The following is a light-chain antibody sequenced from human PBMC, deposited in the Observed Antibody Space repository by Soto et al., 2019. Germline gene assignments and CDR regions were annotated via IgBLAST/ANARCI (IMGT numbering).Light chain of an antibody. V-gene: IGLV2-14*03. CDR3: CSHSSSITWM. J-gene: IGLJ3*02. Sequence: QSALTQTASVSGSPGQSITISCTGTSSDVGGYNFVSWYQQHLGKAPKLIIHEVTNRPSGVSTRFSGSKSGNTASLTISGLQAEDEAVYYCCSHSSSITWMFGGGTKLTVL. CDR2: EVT. CDR1: SSDVGGYNF.